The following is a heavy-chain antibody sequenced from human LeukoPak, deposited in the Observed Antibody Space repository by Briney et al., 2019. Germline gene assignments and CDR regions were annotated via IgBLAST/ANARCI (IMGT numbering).Heavy chain of an antibody. CDR2: ISYDGSNK. D-gene: IGHD6-13*01. CDR3: AKEQQLVRFDY. V-gene: IGHV3-30-3*02. CDR1: GFTFSSYA. J-gene: IGHJ4*02. Sequence: GGSLRLSCAASGFTFSSYAMHWVRQAPGKGLEWVAVISYDGSNKYYADSVKGRFTISRDNSKNTLYLQMNSLRAEDTAVYYCAKEQQLVRFDYWGQGTLVTVSS.